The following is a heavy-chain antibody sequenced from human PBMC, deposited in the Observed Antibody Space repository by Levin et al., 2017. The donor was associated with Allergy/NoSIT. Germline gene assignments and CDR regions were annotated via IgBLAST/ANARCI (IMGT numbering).Heavy chain of an antibody. D-gene: IGHD6-19*01. CDR1: GFSLSNAW. V-gene: IGHV3-15*01. J-gene: IGHJ4*02. Sequence: ETLSLTCAASGFSLSNAWMNWVRQAPGKGLEWIGRITSKPDGAATDYAAPLKARFTISRDDSTTTLYLHMNSLTAEDTAVYFCATQFQWWGQGTLVTVYS. CDR3: ATQFQW. CDR2: ITSKPDGAAT.